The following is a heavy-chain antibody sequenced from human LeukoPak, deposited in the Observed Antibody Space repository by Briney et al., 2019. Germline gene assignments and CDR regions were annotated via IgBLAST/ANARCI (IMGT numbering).Heavy chain of an antibody. J-gene: IGHJ4*02. V-gene: IGHV4-34*01. Sequence: SETLSLTCAVYGGSFSGYYWSWIRQPPGKGLEWIGEINHSGSTNHNPSLKSRVTISVDTSKNQFSLKLSSVTAADTAVYYCANLRGYSYGAGDYWGQGTLVTVSS. D-gene: IGHD5-18*01. CDR2: INHSGST. CDR1: GGSFSGYY. CDR3: ANLRGYSYGAGDY.